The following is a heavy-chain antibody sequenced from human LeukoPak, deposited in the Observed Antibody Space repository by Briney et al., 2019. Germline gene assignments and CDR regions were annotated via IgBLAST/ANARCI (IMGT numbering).Heavy chain of an antibody. CDR3: ARGSPSYWDYYFDY. J-gene: IGHJ4*02. V-gene: IGHV3-30-3*01. CDR2: ISYDGSNK. CDR1: GFTFSSYA. Sequence: GGSLRLSCAASGFTFSSYAMHWVRQAPGKGLEWVAVISYDGSNKYYADSVKGRFTISRDNSKNTLYLQMNSLRAEDTAVYYCARGSPSYWDYYFDYWAQGTLVTVSS. D-gene: IGHD1-26*01.